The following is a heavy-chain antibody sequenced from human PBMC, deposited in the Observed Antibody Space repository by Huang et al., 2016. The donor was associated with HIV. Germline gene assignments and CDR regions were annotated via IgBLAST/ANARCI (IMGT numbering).Heavy chain of an antibody. CDR2: SIPNFGTT. Sequence: QVQLVQSGAEVKKPGSSVKVSCKASGGSFRNHVFRWVRQGPGQGLEWMGGSIPNFGTTNDGQKFQGRVTITADESTGTAYLELSSLRSEDTAVYFCARESNIVVVPHTIKFFDYWGQGTLVTVSS. CDR3: ARESNIVVVPHTIKFFDY. D-gene: IGHD2-2*01. CDR1: GGSFRNHV. V-gene: IGHV1-69*01. J-gene: IGHJ4*02.